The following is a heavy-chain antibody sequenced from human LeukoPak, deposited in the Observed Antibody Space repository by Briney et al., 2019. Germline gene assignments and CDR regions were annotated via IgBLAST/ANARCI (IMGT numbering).Heavy chain of an antibody. V-gene: IGHV1-69-2*01. Sequence: GASVKVSCKASGYTFTDYYMHWVQQAPGKGLEWMGRVDPEDGETIYAEKFQGRVTITADTSTDTAYMELSSLRSEDTAVYYCATVLLGSYSGGDWFDPWGQGTLVTVSS. D-gene: IGHD1-26*01. CDR1: GYTFTDYY. CDR3: ATVLLGSYSGGDWFDP. J-gene: IGHJ5*02. CDR2: VDPEDGET.